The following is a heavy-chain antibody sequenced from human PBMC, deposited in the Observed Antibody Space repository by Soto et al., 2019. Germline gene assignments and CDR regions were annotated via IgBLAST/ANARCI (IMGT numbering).Heavy chain of an antibody. V-gene: IGHV1-69*12. J-gene: IGHJ6*02. CDR1: GGTFSSYA. CDR3: AIAITGTVSYYSGMDV. CDR2: FIPIFGAA. Sequence: QVQLVQSGAEVKKPGSSVKVSCKASGGTFSSYAISWVRQAPGQGLEWMGGFIPIFGAADYAQKFQGRVTITADESTSTAYMELSSLISEDTAVYYCAIAITGTVSYYSGMDVWGQGTTVTVSS. D-gene: IGHD1-20*01.